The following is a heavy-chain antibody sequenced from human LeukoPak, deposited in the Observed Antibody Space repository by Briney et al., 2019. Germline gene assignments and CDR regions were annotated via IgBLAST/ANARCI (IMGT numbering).Heavy chain of an antibody. J-gene: IGHJ5*02. Sequence: SETLSLTCTVSGGSISSYYWSWIRQPPGKGLEWIGYIYYSGSTNYNPSLKSRVTISVDTSKNQFSLKLSSVTAADTAVYYCARDTSRLYDWFDPWGQGTLVTVSS. V-gene: IGHV4-59*01. CDR2: IYYSGST. D-gene: IGHD2-8*01. CDR1: GGSISSYY. CDR3: ARDTSRLYDWFDP.